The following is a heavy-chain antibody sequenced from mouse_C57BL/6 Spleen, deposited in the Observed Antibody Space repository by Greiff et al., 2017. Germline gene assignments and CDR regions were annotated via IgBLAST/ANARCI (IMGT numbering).Heavy chain of an antibody. CDR1: GYTFTSYW. D-gene: IGHD2-14*01. J-gene: IGHJ2*01. CDR2: IDPSDSET. V-gene: IGHV1-52*01. Sequence: QVQLQQPGAELVRPGSSVKLSCKASGYTFTSYWMHWVKQRPIQGLEWIGNIDPSDSETHYNQKFKDKATLTVDKSSSTAYMQLSSLTSEDSAVYYCARGGYQGNFDDWGQGTTLTVSS. CDR3: ARGGYQGNFDD.